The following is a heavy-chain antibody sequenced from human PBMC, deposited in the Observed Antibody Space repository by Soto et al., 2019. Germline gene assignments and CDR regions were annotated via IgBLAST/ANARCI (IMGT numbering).Heavy chain of an antibody. D-gene: IGHD2-15*01. Sequence: EVQLLESGGGLVQPGGSLRLSCAASGFTFSSYAMSWVRQAPGKGLEWVSAISGSGGSTYYADSVKGRFTISRDNSKNTLYLQMNSLRAEDTAVYYCAKGGYCSGGSCYWGETFDYWGQGTLVTVSS. V-gene: IGHV3-23*01. CDR1: GFTFSSYA. CDR3: AKGGYCSGGSCYWGETFDY. J-gene: IGHJ4*02. CDR2: ISGSGGST.